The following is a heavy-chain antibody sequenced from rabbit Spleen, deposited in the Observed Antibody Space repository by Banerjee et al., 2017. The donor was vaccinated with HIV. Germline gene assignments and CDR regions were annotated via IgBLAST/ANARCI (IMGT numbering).Heavy chain of an antibody. Sequence: QEQLVESGGGLVKPEGSLTLTCKASGVSFNDKYVMCWVRQAPGKGLEWIACIDTGSSGFTYFATWAQGRFTCSKTSSTTVTLQMTRLTAADTATYFCARSSSSSSWGFDLWGPGTLVTVS. CDR2: IDTGSSGFT. CDR1: GVSFNDKYV. J-gene: IGHJ2*02. CDR3: ARSSSSSSWGFDL. V-gene: IGHV1S45*01. D-gene: IGHD1-1*01.